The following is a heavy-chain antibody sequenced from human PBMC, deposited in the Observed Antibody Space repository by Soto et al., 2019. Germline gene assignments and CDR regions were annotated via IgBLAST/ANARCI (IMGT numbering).Heavy chain of an antibody. CDR1: GYTFTSYG. V-gene: IGHV1-18*01. CDR2: ISAYNGNT. J-gene: IGHJ5*02. CDR3: ARAHYYDGSGYYAPRWFDP. Sequence: QVQLVQSGAEVKKPGASVKVSCKASGYTFTSYGISWVRQAPGQGLEWMGWISAYNGNTNYAQKLQGRVTMTTDTXXSXAXXELRSLRSDDTAVYYCARAHYYDGSGYYAPRWFDPWGQGTLVTVSS. D-gene: IGHD3-22*01.